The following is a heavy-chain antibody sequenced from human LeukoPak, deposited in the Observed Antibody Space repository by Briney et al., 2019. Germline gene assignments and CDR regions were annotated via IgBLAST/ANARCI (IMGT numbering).Heavy chain of an antibody. CDR3: ARSREYYDSSGYATPGY. CDR1: GFTFSSYA. D-gene: IGHD3-22*01. Sequence: GGSLRLSCAASGFTFSSYAMHWVRQAPGKGLEWVAVISYDGSNKYYADSVKGRFTISRDNSKNTLYLQMNSLRAEDTAVYYCARSREYYDSSGYATPGYWGQGTLVTVSS. CDR2: ISYDGSNK. V-gene: IGHV3-30*01. J-gene: IGHJ4*02.